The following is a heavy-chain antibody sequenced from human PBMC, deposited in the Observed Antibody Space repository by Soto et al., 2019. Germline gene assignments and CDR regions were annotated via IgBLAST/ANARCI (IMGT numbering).Heavy chain of an antibody. J-gene: IGHJ6*02. Sequence: SETLSLTCTVSGGSISSYYWSWIRQPPGKGLEWIGYIYYSGSTNYNPSLKSRVTISVDTSKNQFSLKLSSVTAADTAVYYCARDRGKDYDFYYGMDVWGQGTTVTV. V-gene: IGHV4-59*01. D-gene: IGHD3-3*01. CDR3: ARDRGKDYDFYYGMDV. CDR1: GGSISSYY. CDR2: IYYSGST.